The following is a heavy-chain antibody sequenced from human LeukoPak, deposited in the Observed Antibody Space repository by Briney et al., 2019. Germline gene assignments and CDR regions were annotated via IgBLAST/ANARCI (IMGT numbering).Heavy chain of an antibody. J-gene: IGHJ4*02. Sequence: PSETLSLTCTVSGGSISSSSYYWGWIRQPPGKGLEWIGGIYYSGSTYYNPSLKSRVTISVDTSKNQFSLKLSSVTAADTAVYYCARGPPPDFDYWGRGTLVTVSS. V-gene: IGHV4-39*07. CDR3: ARGPPPDFDY. CDR1: GGSISSSSYY. CDR2: IYYSGST.